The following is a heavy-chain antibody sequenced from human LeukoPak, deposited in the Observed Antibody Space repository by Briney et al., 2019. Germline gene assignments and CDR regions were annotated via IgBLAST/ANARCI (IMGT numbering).Heavy chain of an antibody. CDR1: GDSISSFY. CDR2: IFYSENT. V-gene: IGHV4-59*08. J-gene: IGHJ4*02. Sequence: PSETLSLTCTVSGDSISSFYWSWIRQPPGKGLEWIGDIFYSENTNYNPSLKSRLTISVDTSKNQFSLKLSSVTAADTAMYYCARSLGSFSSFDYWGQGTLVTVSS. CDR3: ARSLGSFSSFDY. D-gene: IGHD6-13*01.